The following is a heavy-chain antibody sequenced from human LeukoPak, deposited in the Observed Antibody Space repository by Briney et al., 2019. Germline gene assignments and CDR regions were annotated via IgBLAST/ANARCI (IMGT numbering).Heavy chain of an antibody. CDR3: ARGIFYGGRNQYLWFDL. D-gene: IGHD4-23*01. J-gene: IGHJ5*02. CDR1: GGPFRGFF. V-gene: IGHV4-34*01. Sequence: SGTLSLTCAVYGGPFRGFFWSWIRQAPGKGLEWLGEISHSATSKHSPSLKSRITISLDTSRSQFSLRLTSVTAADTAVYYCARGIFYGGRNQYLWFDLWGQGTLVTVSS. CDR2: ISHSATS.